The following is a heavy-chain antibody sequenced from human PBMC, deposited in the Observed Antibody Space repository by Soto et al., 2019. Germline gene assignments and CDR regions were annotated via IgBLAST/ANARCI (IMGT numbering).Heavy chain of an antibody. CDR3: AKSPYGSGKGNWFDP. J-gene: IGHJ5*02. V-gene: IGHV3-23*01. Sequence: PGGSLRLSCAASGFTFSSYAMSWVRQAPGKGLEWVSVISASGGSTYYADSVKGRFTVSRDDSKNTLYLQMNSLRAEDTAVYYCAKSPYGSGKGNWFDPWGQGTLVTVSS. CDR2: ISASGGST. CDR1: GFTFSSYA. D-gene: IGHD3-10*01.